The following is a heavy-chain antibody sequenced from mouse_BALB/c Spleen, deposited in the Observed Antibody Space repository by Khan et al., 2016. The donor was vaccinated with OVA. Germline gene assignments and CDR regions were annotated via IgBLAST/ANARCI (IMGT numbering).Heavy chain of an antibody. CDR2: VTYSGNT. CDR1: GDSITSGF. Sequence: EVQLQESGPSLVKPSQTLSLTCSVTGDSITSGFWNWIRKFPGNKFEYMGYVTYSGNTNYNSSPQSRISITRDNSKSQYYLQLNSVTTEDTATCFCARSYGSWAMDYWGQGTSVTVSS. V-gene: IGHV3-8*02. D-gene: IGHD1-1*01. CDR3: ARSYGSWAMDY. J-gene: IGHJ4*01.